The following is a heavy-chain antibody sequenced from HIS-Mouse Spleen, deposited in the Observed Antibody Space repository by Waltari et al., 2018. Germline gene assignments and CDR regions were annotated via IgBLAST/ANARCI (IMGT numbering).Heavy chain of an antibody. CDR1: GGAISSSSYY. CDR2: IYYSGST. CDR3: AREIPYSSSWYDWYFDL. V-gene: IGHV4-39*07. Sequence: QLKLQESGPGLVKPSETLSLPCTVSGGAISSSSYYWGWIRQPPGKGLEWIGSIYYSGSTYYNPSLKSRVTISVDTSKNQFSLKLSSVTAADTAVYYCAREIPYSSSWYDWYFDLWGRGTLVTVSS. J-gene: IGHJ2*01. D-gene: IGHD6-13*01.